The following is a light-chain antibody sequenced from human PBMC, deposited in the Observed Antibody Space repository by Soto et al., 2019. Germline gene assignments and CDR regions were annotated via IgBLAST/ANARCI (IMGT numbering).Light chain of an antibody. Sequence: EDVLTQSPVTLSLSPGDRATLSCRASQSVSSGYLAWYQQKPGQAPRLLNYGASSSPTGLPDRFSGRGSGTDFTLTISSLEPEEDAVYYCRQHDNRPPWTFGQGTKVDIK. CDR1: QSVSSGY. J-gene: IGKJ1*01. CDR2: GAS. CDR3: RQHDNRPPWT. V-gene: IGKV3D-20*02.